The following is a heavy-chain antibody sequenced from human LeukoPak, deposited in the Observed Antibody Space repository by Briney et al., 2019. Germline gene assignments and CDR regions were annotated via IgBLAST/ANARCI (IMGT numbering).Heavy chain of an antibody. CDR2: ISYDGSNK. J-gene: IGHJ3*02. Sequence: GGSLRLSCAASGFTVSSNYMSWVRQAPGKGLEWVAVISYDGSNKYYADSVKGRFTISRDNSKNTLYLQMNSLRAEDTAVYYCARDHAAADPDAFDIWGQGTMVTVSS. D-gene: IGHD6-13*01. CDR3: ARDHAAADPDAFDI. CDR1: GFTVSSNY. V-gene: IGHV3-30-3*01.